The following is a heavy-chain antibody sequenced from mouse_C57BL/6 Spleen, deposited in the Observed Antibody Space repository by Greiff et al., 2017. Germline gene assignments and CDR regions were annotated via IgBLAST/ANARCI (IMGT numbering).Heavy chain of an antibody. CDR3: ARGGYPNWYFDV. Sequence: VQLQQSGPVLVKPGASVKMSCKASGYTFTDYYMNWVKQSHGKSLEWIGVINPYNGGTSYNQKFKGKATLTVDKSSSTGYMELNSLTSEDSAVYYCARGGYPNWYFDVWGTGTTVTVAS. CDR2: INPYNGGT. J-gene: IGHJ1*03. D-gene: IGHD2-2*01. V-gene: IGHV1-19*01. CDR1: GYTFTDYY.